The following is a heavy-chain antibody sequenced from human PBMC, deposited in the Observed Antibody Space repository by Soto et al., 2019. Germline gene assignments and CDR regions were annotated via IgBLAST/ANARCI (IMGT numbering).Heavy chain of an antibody. CDR1: GFTVSSNY. Sequence: GSLRLSCAASGFTVSSNYMSWVRQAPGKGLEWVSGIYSGGSTYYADSVKGRFTISRDNSKNTLYLQMNSLRAEDTAVYYCARARYSYGPSRYYGMDVWGQGTTVTVSS. V-gene: IGHV3-53*01. D-gene: IGHD5-18*01. J-gene: IGHJ6*02. CDR2: IYSGGST. CDR3: ARARYSYGPSRYYGMDV.